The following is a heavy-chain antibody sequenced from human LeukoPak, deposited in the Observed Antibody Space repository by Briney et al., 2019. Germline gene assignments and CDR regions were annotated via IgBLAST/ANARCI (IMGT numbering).Heavy chain of an antibody. CDR3: ALSALVRGFTTSFIDI. J-gene: IGHJ3*02. CDR2: IIPIFGTA. D-gene: IGHD3-10*01. CDR1: GGTFRNYA. Sequence: ASVKDSFMATGGTFRNYAIHWVRPAPGQGLEWMGGIIPIFGTANYAQKFQGRVTITADESTSTAYMELSSLRSEDTGVYYFALSALVRGFTTSFIDIWSQGTMVTVSS. V-gene: IGHV1-69*13.